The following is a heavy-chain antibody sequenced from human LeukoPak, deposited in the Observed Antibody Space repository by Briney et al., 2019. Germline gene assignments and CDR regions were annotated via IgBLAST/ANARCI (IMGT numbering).Heavy chain of an antibody. D-gene: IGHD4-17*01. CDR1: GGSINTYY. CDR2: IFSGGST. CDR3: ARDLSGDSWFDP. V-gene: IGHV4-59*01. J-gene: IGHJ5*02. Sequence: PSETLSLTCTVSGGSINTYYWTWIRQPPGKGLEWIGYIFSGGSTSYNPSLKSRVIISKDTSNNQFSLKLSSVTAADTAVYYCARDLSGDSWFDPWGQGTLVTVSS.